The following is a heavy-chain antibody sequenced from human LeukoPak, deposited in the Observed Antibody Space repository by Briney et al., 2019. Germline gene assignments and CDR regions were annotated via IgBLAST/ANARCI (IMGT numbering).Heavy chain of an antibody. J-gene: IGHJ6*03. CDR1: GYTFTSYY. V-gene: IGHV1-46*01. Sequence: GASVKVSCEASGYTFTSYYMHWVRQAPGQGLEWMGIINPSGGSTSYAQKFQGRVTMTRDTSTGTVYMELSSLRSEDTAVYYCARDWRQLGSYYYYYMDVWGKGTTVTVSS. D-gene: IGHD6-13*01. CDR3: ARDWRQLGSYYYYYMDV. CDR2: INPSGGST.